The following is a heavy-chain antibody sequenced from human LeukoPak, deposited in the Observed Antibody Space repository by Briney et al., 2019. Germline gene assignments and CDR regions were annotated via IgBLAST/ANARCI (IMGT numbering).Heavy chain of an antibody. CDR1: GYSISSDYY. V-gene: IGHV4-38-2*02. CDR2: IYHSGST. CDR3: AREALIRRRAFDI. Sequence: SETLSLTCTVSGYSISSDYYWGWIRQPPGKGLEWIGSIYHSGSTYYDPSLKSRVTISVDTSKNQFSLKLSSVTAADTAVYYCAREALIRRRAFDIWGQGTMVTVSS. D-gene: IGHD3-16*01. J-gene: IGHJ3*02.